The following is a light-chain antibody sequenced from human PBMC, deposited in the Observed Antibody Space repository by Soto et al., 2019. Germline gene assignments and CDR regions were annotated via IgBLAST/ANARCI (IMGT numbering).Light chain of an antibody. CDR3: QVWDSSSDGV. Sequence: SYELTQPPSVSVAPGQTARITCGGNDIGTKSVDWFQQKPGQAPVLVVYDNSDRPSGIPERFSGSNSGTTATLTISRVEAGDEADYYCQVWDSSSDGVFGGGTKLTVL. CDR1: DIGTKS. CDR2: DNS. J-gene: IGLJ3*02. V-gene: IGLV3-21*02.